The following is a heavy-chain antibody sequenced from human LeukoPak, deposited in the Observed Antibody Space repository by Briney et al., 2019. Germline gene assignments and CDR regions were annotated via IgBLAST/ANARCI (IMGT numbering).Heavy chain of an antibody. J-gene: IGHJ6*02. Sequence: ASVKVSCKASGYTFTSNYMYWVRQAPGQGLEWMGIINPSGGSTSYAQKFQGRVTMTRDTSTSTVYMELSSLRSEGTAVYYCARGGPATVIYYYYYGMDVWGQGTTVTVSS. D-gene: IGHD5-18*01. V-gene: IGHV1-46*01. CDR2: INPSGGST. CDR1: GYTFTSNY. CDR3: ARGGPATVIYYYYYGMDV.